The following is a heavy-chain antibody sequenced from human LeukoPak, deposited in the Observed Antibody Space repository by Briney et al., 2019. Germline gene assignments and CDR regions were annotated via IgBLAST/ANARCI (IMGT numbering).Heavy chain of an antibody. Sequence: GGSLRLSCAASGFTFSSYAMHWVRQAPGKVLEYVSAISSNGGSTYYANSVKGRFTISRDNSKNTLYLQMGSLRAEDMAVYYCARDSTGLLDYYYYMDVWGKGTTVTVSS. V-gene: IGHV3-64*01. CDR1: GFTFSSYA. CDR3: ARDSTGLLDYYYYMDV. CDR2: ISSNGGST. J-gene: IGHJ6*03. D-gene: IGHD2-2*01.